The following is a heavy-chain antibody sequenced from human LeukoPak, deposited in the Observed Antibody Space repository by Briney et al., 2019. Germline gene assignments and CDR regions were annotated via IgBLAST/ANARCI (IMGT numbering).Heavy chain of an antibody. CDR1: GGSFSGYY. CDR2: IYYSGST. V-gene: IGHV4-59*01. CDR3: ASSSSWSGGIDY. J-gene: IGHJ4*02. Sequence: SETLSLTCAVYGGSFSGYYWSWIRQPPGKGLEWIGYIYYSGSTNYNPSLKSRVTISVDTSKNQFSLKLSSVTAADTAVYYCASSSSWSGGIDYWGQGTLVTVSS. D-gene: IGHD6-13*01.